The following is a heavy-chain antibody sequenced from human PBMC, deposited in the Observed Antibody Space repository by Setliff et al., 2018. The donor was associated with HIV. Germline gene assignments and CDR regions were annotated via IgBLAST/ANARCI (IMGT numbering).Heavy chain of an antibody. D-gene: IGHD1-1*01. CDR3: AYSGRQLRGPYFDF. V-gene: IGHV2-5*01. Sequence: GPTLMNPTQTLTLTCTFSGLSLSTSGVGVGWIRQSPGKALEWLAFIYWNNNKHYSTSLKSRLTVTKDTSKNRVVFTMTNMDPVDTATYYCAYSGRQLRGPYFDFWGQGTPVTVSS. J-gene: IGHJ4*02. CDR2: IYWNNNK. CDR1: GLSLSTSGVG.